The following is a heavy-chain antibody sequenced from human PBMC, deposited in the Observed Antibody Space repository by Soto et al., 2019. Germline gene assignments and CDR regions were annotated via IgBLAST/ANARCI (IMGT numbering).Heavy chain of an antibody. V-gene: IGHV3-53*01. CDR3: ARGASSWYRYFDY. CDR1: GFTVSSNY. CDR2: IYSGGST. D-gene: IGHD6-13*01. J-gene: IGHJ4*02. Sequence: VGSLRLSCAASGFTVSSNYMSWVRQAPGKGLEWVSIIYSGGSTYYADSVKGRFTISRDNSKNTLYLQMNSLRAEDTAVYYCARGASSWYRYFDYWGQGTLVTVSS.